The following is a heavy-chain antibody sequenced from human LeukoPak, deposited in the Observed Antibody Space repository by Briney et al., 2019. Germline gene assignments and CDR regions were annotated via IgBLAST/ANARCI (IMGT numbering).Heavy chain of an antibody. CDR2: TRNKANSYTT. D-gene: IGHD3-22*01. CDR1: GFTFSDHY. Sequence: GGSLRLSCAASGFTFSDHYLDWFRQAPGKGLEWVGRTRNKANSYTTEYAASVKGRFTISRDDSKSSLYLQMNSLKTEDTAVYYCASDYYDSSGDSYYMDVWGKGTTVTVSS. CDR3: ASDYYDSSGDSYYMDV. J-gene: IGHJ6*03. V-gene: IGHV3-72*01.